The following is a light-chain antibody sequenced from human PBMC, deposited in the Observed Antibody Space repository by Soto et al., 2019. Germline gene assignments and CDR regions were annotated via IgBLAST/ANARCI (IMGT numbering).Light chain of an antibody. V-gene: IGKV1-33*01. CDR3: QQYDNLRLT. J-gene: IGKJ4*01. CDR2: DAS. CDR1: QDISNY. Sequence: DIQMTQSPSSLSASVGDRVTITCQASQDISNYLNWYQQKPGKAPKLLIYDASNLETGVPSRFSGSGSGTDFTFTISSRQPEDSATYYCQQYDNLRLTCGGGTKVEIK.